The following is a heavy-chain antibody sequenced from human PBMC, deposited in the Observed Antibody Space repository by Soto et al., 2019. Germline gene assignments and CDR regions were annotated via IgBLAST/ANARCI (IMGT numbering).Heavy chain of an antibody. Sequence: SETLSLTCTVSGGSINNYFWSWVRQPPGKGLERIGYTYYSGNTNYNASLKSRVTLSVDTSKNQFSLKLSSVTAADTAVFYCASGCTSLGGSYSDYWGQGTLVTVSS. CDR1: GGSINNYF. CDR2: TYYSGNT. J-gene: IGHJ4*02. V-gene: IGHV4-59*01. D-gene: IGHD3-16*01. CDR3: ASGCTSLGGSYSDY.